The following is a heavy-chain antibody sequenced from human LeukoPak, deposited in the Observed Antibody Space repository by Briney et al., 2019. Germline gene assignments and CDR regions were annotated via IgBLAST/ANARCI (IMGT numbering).Heavy chain of an antibody. D-gene: IGHD1-14*01. J-gene: IGHJ4*02. CDR1: GGSIRSYY. CDR2: IYYSGNS. CDR3: AREAPTGESAFDI. V-gene: IGHV4-59*01. Sequence: SETLSLTCTVSGGSIRSYYWHWIRQSPGTGLEWMGYIYYSGNSNYNPSLKSRLTISLDTSKNQISLKLTSVTAADTAKYFCAREAPTGESAFDIWGQGTLVTVSS.